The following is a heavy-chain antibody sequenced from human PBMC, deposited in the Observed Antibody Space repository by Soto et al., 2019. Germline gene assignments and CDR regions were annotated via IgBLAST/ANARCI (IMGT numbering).Heavy chain of an antibody. CDR3: ARIKGKRWLQFNWFDP. Sequence: SETLSLTCAVYGGSFSGYYWSWIRQPPGKGLEWIGEINHRGSTNYNPSLKSRVTISVDTSKNQFSLKLSSVTAADTAVYYCARIKGKRWLQFNWFDPWGQGTLVTVYS. D-gene: IGHD5-12*01. V-gene: IGHV4-34*01. CDR2: INHRGST. CDR1: GGSFSGYY. J-gene: IGHJ5*02.